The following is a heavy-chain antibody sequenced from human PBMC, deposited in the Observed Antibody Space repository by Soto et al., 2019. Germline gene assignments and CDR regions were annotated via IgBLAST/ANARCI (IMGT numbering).Heavy chain of an antibody. CDR3: TRVKDYIWGSYRPFDY. J-gene: IGHJ4*02. V-gene: IGHV3-49*03. D-gene: IGHD3-16*02. Sequence: EVQLVESGGGLVQPGRSLRLCCTASGFIFGDYAMSWFRQAPGKGLEWVGFSRSKAYGGTTEYAASVKGRFTISRDESKSIAYLQMNSLKTEDTAVYYCTRVKDYIWGSYRPFDYWGQGTLVTVSS. CDR2: SRSKAYGGTT. CDR1: GFIFGDYA.